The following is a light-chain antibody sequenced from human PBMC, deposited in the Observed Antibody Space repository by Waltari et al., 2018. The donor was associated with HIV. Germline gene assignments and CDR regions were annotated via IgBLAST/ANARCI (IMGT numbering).Light chain of an antibody. CDR3: QAWDSSTVV. J-gene: IGLJ2*01. CDR2: QDS. V-gene: IGLV3-1*01. CDR1: KLGDKY. Sequence: SYDLTQPPSVSVSPGQTASITCSGDKLGDKYACWYQQKPGQSPVLVIFQDSKRPSGIPERFPGSNSGNTATLTISGTQAMDEADYYCQAWDSSTVVFGGGTKLTVL.